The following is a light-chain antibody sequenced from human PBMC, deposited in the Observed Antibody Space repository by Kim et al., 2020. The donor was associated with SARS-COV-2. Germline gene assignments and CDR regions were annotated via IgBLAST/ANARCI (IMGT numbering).Light chain of an antibody. V-gene: IGLV3-1*01. CDR3: QSWNVNTGGI. CDR2: HNI. CDR1: HIGENF. Sequence: SYELTQPPSVSVSPGQTATITCSVSHIGENFVCWYQQKPGQSPVLVMYHNIQLPSGIPERFSGASAGHTATLTITGTQTVDEADYYCQSWNVNTGGIFGG. J-gene: IGLJ2*01.